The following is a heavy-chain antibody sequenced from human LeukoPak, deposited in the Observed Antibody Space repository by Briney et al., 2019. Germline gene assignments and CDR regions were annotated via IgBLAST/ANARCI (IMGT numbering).Heavy chain of an antibody. Sequence: PGGSLRLTCAASGFTFSRYWMHWVRQAPGKGLMWVSRISPDGSTTLYADSVKGRFTISRDNAKNTLYLQMNSLGAEDTAVYYCARDRETWYFDYWGQGTLVTVSS. CDR3: ARDRETWYFDY. CDR1: GFTFSRYW. J-gene: IGHJ4*02. V-gene: IGHV3-74*03. CDR2: ISPDGSTT.